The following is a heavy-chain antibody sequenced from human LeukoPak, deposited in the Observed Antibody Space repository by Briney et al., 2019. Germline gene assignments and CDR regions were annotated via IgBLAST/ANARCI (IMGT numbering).Heavy chain of an antibody. CDR2: IYSGGST. Sequence: SGGSLRLSCAASGFTVSSNYMCWVRQAPGKGLEWVSVIYSGGSTYYADSVKGRFTISRDNSKNTLYLQMNSLRAEDTAVYYCAREVGATIGLVHAFDIWRQGTMVTVSS. CDR1: GFTVSSNY. CDR3: AREVGATIGLVHAFDI. D-gene: IGHD1-26*01. J-gene: IGHJ3*02. V-gene: IGHV3-66*01.